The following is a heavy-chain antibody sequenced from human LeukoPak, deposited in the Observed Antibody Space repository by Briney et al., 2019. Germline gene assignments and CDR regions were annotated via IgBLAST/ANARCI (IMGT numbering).Heavy chain of an antibody. J-gene: IGHJ4*02. CDR2: INPNSGGT. CDR3: ARDLGYSYGIGY. V-gene: IGHV1-2*02. CDR1: GYTFTGYY. D-gene: IGHD5-18*01. Sequence: GGSVKVSCKASGYTFTGYYMHLVRQAPGQGLDWMGWINPNSGGTNYAQKFQGRVTMTRDTSISTAYMELSGLTSDDTAVYYCARDLGYSYGIGYWGQGTLVTVSS.